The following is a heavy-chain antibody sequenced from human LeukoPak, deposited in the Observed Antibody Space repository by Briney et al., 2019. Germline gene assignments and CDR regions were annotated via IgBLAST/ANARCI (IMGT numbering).Heavy chain of an antibody. CDR1: GNSLSELS. Sequence: ASVTVSCKVSGNSLSELSIQWVRQAAGKRLECMGGFDPEEAKMVYAQNFQGRVTMTEDTSTQTAYMELSGLTSDDTAVYYCTTRSGDFWSGFVNWGQGTLVTVSS. V-gene: IGHV1-24*01. CDR3: TTRSGDFWSGFVN. CDR2: FDPEEAKM. J-gene: IGHJ4*02. D-gene: IGHD3-3*01.